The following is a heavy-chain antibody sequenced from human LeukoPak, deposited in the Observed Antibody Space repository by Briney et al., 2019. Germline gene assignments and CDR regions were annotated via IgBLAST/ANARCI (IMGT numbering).Heavy chain of an antibody. CDR1: GYRFTSYW. J-gene: IGHJ4*02. CDR2: IYPGDSDT. V-gene: IGHV5-51*01. D-gene: IGHD3-3*01. Sequence: GESLKISCKGSGYRFTSYWIGWVRQMPGKGLEWMGIIYPGDSDTRYSPSFQGQVTISADKSISTAYLQWSSLKASDTAMYYCARTYYDFWSGKYYFDYWGQGTLVTVSS. CDR3: ARTYYDFWSGKYYFDY.